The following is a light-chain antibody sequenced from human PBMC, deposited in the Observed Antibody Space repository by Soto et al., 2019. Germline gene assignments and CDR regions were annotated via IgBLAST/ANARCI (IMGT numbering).Light chain of an antibody. V-gene: IGLV2-14*01. CDR3: SSYTSINTRV. CDR2: EVS. J-gene: IGLJ1*01. Sequence: QSALTQPASVSGSPGQSITFSCTGTSSDVGGYNYVSWYQHHPGKAPKLMIYEVSNRPSGVSNRFSGSKSGNTASLTISGLQAEYESDYYCSSYTSINTRVFGAGTKLTVL. CDR1: SSDVGGYNY.